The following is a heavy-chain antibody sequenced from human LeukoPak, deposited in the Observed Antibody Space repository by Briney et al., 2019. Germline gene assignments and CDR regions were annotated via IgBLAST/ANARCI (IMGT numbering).Heavy chain of an antibody. J-gene: IGHJ5*02. V-gene: IGHV3-23*01. CDR3: AREGGLTWIAAAGSAQFDP. CDR2: ISGSGGST. CDR1: GFTFSSYA. D-gene: IGHD6-13*01. Sequence: PGGSLRLSCAASGFTFSSYAMSWVRQAPGKGLEWVSAISGSGGSTYYADSVKGRFTISRDNSKNTLYLQMNSLRAEDTAVYYCAREGGLTWIAAAGSAQFDPWGQGTLVTVPS.